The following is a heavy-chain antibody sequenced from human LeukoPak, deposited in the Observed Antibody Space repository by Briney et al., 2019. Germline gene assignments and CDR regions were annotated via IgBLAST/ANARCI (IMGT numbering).Heavy chain of an antibody. CDR3: AKDHWDSSSWHFDY. D-gene: IGHD6-13*01. J-gene: IGHJ4*02. CDR1: GFTFRTYA. V-gene: IGHV3-30*18. Sequence: PGRSLRLSCAASGFTFRTYAMHWVRQAPGKGLEWVAVISYDGNNKEYADSVKGQFTISRDNSKDTLYLQMNSLRAEDTAVYYCAKDHWDSSSWHFDYWGQGTLVTVSS. CDR2: ISYDGNNK.